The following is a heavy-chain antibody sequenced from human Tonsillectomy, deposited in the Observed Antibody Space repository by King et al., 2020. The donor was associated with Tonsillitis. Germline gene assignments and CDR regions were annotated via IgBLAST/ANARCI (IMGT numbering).Heavy chain of an antibody. D-gene: IGHD6-19*01. J-gene: IGHJ3*02. V-gene: IGHV3-23*04. Sequence: VQLVASGGGLVHPGGSLRLSCVASEFSLRNFAMSWVRQAPGKGLEWVSTFSGSGVNTYYPDSVTGRFAIHRAYLENTLYLQMNSLRAGDTAVYYCAKAYSSGWEEGDDFHIWGQGTMVTVSS. CDR2: FSGSGVNT. CDR3: AKAYSSGWEEGDDFHI. CDR1: EFSLRNFA.